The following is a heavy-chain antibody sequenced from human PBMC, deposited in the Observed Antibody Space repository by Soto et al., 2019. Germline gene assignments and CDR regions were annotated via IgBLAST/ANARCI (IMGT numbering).Heavy chain of an antibody. CDR1: GFTFSSYG. V-gene: IGHV3-33*01. D-gene: IGHD6-19*01. Sequence: QVQLVESGGGVVQPGRSLRLSCAASGFTFSSYGMHWVRQAPGKGLEWVAVIWYDGSNKYYADSVKGRFTISRDNSKNTLYLQVNSLRAEDTAVYYWARGGPYSSGWYFDLWGRGTLVTVS. CDR2: IWYDGSNK. CDR3: ARGGPYSSGWYFDL. J-gene: IGHJ2*01.